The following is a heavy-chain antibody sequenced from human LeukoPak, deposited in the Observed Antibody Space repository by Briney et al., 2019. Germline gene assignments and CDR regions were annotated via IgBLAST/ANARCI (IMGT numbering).Heavy chain of an antibody. CDR1: GGSISSYY. D-gene: IGHD6-13*01. CDR3: ARVTGYVMEDYFDY. Sequence: SETLSLTCTVSGGSISSYYWSWIRQPAGKGLEWIGRIYTSGSTNYNPSLKSRVTISVDTSKNQFSLKLRSVTAADTAVYYCARVTGYVMEDYFDYWGQGTLVTVSS. CDR2: IYTSGST. J-gene: IGHJ4*02. V-gene: IGHV4-4*07.